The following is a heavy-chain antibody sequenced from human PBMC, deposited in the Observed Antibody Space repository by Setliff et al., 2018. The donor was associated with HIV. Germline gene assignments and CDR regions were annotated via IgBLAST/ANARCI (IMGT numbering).Heavy chain of an antibody. J-gene: IGHJ4*02. V-gene: IGHV4-4*07. CDR2: MHTSGNT. Sequence: TLSLTCPSSGDSISGYYWSWIRQPAGKGLEWIGRMHTSGNTNYNPSLKSRVTMSVDTSKNQFSLRLSSVTAADTAVYYCARDQKGYSYGYFDSWGQGTQVTVSS. CDR1: GDSISGYY. CDR3: ARDQKGYSYGYFDS. D-gene: IGHD5-18*01.